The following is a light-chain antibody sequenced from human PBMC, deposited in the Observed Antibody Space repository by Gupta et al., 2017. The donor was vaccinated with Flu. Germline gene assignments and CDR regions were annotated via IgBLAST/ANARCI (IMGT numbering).Light chain of an antibody. CDR2: EVS. CDR1: SSDVGGYNY. Sequence: QSALTQPASVSVSPGQSITISCTGTSSDVGGYNYVSWYQQHPGKAPKLTIYEVSNRPSGVSNRFSGSKSGNTASLTISGLQAEDEADYYCSSYTSSSTYVFGTGTKVTVL. V-gene: IGLV2-14*01. J-gene: IGLJ1*01. CDR3: SSYTSSSTYV.